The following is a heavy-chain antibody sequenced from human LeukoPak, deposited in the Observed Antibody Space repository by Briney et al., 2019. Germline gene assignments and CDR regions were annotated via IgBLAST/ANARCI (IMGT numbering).Heavy chain of an antibody. J-gene: IGHJ6*04. CDR2: INPSGGST. CDR3: ARGSMITFGGVIVQLNV. V-gene: IGHV1-46*01. CDR1: GYTFTSYG. D-gene: IGHD3-16*02. Sequence: ASVKVSCKASGYTFTSYGISWVRQAPGQGLEWMGIINPSGGSTSYAQKFQGRVTMTRDMSTSTVYMELSSLRSEDTAVYYCARGSMITFGGVIVQLNVWGKGTTVTISS.